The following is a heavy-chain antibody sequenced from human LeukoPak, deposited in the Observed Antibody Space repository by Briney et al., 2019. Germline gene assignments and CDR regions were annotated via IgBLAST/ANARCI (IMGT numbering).Heavy chain of an antibody. CDR2: IRRDGGEI. Sequence: GGSLRLSCAASGSSFSTSWMTWVRQAPGKGLEWVANIRRDGGEIYYMDSVKGRFAISRDNAKNSLYLQMNSLRVEDTAVYYCVRDGDDWNDFDHWGQGTLVTVSS. D-gene: IGHD1-1*01. J-gene: IGHJ4*02. CDR1: GSSFSTSW. CDR3: VRDGDDWNDFDH. V-gene: IGHV3-7*01.